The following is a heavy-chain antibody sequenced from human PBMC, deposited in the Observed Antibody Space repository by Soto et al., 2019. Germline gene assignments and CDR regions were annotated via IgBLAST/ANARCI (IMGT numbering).Heavy chain of an antibody. CDR2: ISGSGGST. J-gene: IGHJ4*02. V-gene: IGHV3-23*01. Sequence: GGSLRLSCAASVFPFSSYAMSWVRQAPGKGLEWVSAISGSGGSTYYADSVKGRFTISRDNSKNTLYLQMNSLRAEDTAVYYCAKPFHSTYWTFDYWGQGTLVTVSS. CDR3: AKPFHSTYWTFDY. D-gene: IGHD1-1*01. CDR1: VFPFSSYA.